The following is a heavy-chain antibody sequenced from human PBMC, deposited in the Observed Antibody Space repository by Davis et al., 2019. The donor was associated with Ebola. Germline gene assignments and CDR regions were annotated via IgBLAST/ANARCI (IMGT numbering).Heavy chain of an antibody. Sequence: GSLRPSCAVSGGSLSGYFWNWIRQTLGKGPEWIGEVTYLGSAKYNPSLKSRVTISVDTSKNQFSLKLCSVTAADTAVYYCARTPVVVVAAVPVPYYGMDVWGQGTTVTVSS. CDR3: ARTPVVVVAAVPVPYYGMDV. V-gene: IGHV4-34*01. J-gene: IGHJ6*02. CDR1: GGSLSGYF. CDR2: VTYLGSA. D-gene: IGHD2-15*01.